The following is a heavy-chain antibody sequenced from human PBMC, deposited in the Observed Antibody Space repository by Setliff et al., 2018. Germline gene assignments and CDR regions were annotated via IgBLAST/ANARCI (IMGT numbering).Heavy chain of an antibody. J-gene: IGHJ5*02. CDR1: GFTFSSYW. D-gene: IGHD6-19*01. CDR2: IKQDGSEK. V-gene: IGHV3-7*03. CDR3: ARDWTSGYGSGWSRGWFDP. Sequence: AGGSLRLSCAASGFTFSSYWMSWVRQAPGKGLEWVANIKQDGSEKYYVDSVKGRFTISRDNAKNSLYLQMNSLRAEDTAVYYCARDWTSGYGSGWSRGWFDPWGQGTLVTVSS.